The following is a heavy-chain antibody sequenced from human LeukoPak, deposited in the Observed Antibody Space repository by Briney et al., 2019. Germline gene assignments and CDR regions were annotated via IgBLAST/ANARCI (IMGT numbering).Heavy chain of an antibody. CDR3: ARDSNWGDASYYYYYMDV. V-gene: IGHV4-4*07. CDR2: IYTSGST. J-gene: IGHJ6*03. Sequence: PSETLSLTCTVSGGSISNYWSWIRQPAGKGLEWIGRIYTSGSTNYNPSLKSRVTMSVDTSKNQFSLKLSSVTAADTAVYYCARDSNWGDASYYYYYMDVWGKGTTVTVSS. D-gene: IGHD7-27*01. CDR1: GGSISNY.